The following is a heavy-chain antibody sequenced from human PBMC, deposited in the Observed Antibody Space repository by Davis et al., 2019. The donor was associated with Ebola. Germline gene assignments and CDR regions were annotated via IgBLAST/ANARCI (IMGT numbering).Heavy chain of an antibody. CDR3: ARETYYDILTGCFEP. CDR1: GFTFSSYA. D-gene: IGHD3-9*01. CDR2: ISGSGGST. Sequence: PGGSLRLSCAASGFTFSSYAMSWVRQAPGKGLEWVSAISGSGGSTYYADSVKGRFTISRDNSKNTLYLQMNSLRAEDTAVYYCARETYYDILTGCFEPWGQGTLVTVSS. V-gene: IGHV3-23*01. J-gene: IGHJ5*02.